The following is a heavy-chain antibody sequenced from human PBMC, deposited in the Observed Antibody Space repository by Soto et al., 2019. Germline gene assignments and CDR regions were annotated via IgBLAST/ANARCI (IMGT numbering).Heavy chain of an antibody. J-gene: IGHJ4*02. V-gene: IGHV4-34*01. CDR2: INHSGST. D-gene: IGHD3-3*01. Sequence: QVQLQQWGAGLLKPSETLSLTCAVYGGSFSGYYWSWIRQPPGKGLEWIGEINHSGSTNYNPSLKSRVTISVDTSKYQFSLKLSSVTAADTAVYYCARGALWSGYYTLGYWGQGTLVTVSS. CDR1: GGSFSGYY. CDR3: ARGALWSGYYTLGY.